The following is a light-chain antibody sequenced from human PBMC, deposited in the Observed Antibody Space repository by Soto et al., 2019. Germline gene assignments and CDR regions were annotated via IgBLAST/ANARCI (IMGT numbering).Light chain of an antibody. CDR2: GAS. CDR3: QQYNNRPPT. V-gene: IGKV3-15*01. Sequence: AAVSVTKRARATLSCRACHSVSSDLAWYHQKPGQAPRLLIYGASTRAAGSLARFSGSGSGTDFTLTISSVQAEDVGVYYCQQYNNRPPTFGQGTKVDIK. CDR1: HSVSSD. J-gene: IGKJ1*01.